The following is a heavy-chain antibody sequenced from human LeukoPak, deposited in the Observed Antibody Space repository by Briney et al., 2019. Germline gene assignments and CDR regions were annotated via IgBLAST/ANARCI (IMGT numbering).Heavy chain of an antibody. V-gene: IGHV3-74*03. CDR1: GFTFSSHW. D-gene: IGHD6-13*01. CDR3: AREGYSSSWYAFDI. J-gene: IGHJ3*02. CDR2: INGGGSNT. Sequence: GGSLRLSCAASGFTFSSHWMHWVRQAPGKGLVWVSRINGGGSNTTYADSVKGRFTISRDNAKNTLYLQMNSLSAEDTAVYYCAREGYSSSWYAFDIWGQGTMVTVSS.